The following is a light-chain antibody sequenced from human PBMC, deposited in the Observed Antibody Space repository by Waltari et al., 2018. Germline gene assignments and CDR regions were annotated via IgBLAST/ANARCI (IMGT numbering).Light chain of an antibody. CDR1: QGISNS. J-gene: IGKJ3*01. CDR2: AAS. V-gene: IGKV1-NL1*01. Sequence: DIKMTQSPSSLSASVGDRVTITCRASQGISNSLAWYQQKPGKAPKLLLYAASRLESGVPSRFSGSGSGTDYTLTISSLQPEDFATYYCQQYYSTPQITFGPGTKVDIK. CDR3: QQYYSTPQIT.